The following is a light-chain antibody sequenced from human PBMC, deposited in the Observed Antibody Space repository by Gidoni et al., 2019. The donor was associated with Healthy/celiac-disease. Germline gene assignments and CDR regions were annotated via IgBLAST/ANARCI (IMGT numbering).Light chain of an antibody. J-gene: IGKJ4*01. CDR2: AAS. CDR1: QSISSY. V-gene: IGKV1-39*01. CDR3: QQSYSTPLT. Sequence: DIQMTQSPSSLSSSVGDRVTITCRASQSISSYLTWYPQKPGKAPKLLIYAASSLQSWVPSRFSGSGSGTDFTLTISSLQPEDFATYYCQQSYSTPLTFGGGTKVEIK.